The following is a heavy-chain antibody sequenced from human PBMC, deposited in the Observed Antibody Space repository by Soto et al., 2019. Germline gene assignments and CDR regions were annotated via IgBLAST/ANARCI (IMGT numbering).Heavy chain of an antibody. Sequence: ASVKVSCKASGYTFTSYGISWVRQAPGQGLEWMGWISAYNGNTNYAQKLQGRVTMTTDTSTSTAYMELRSLRSDDTAVYYCARETGNPYYHSYGMDVWGQGTTVTVSS. CDR1: GYTFTSYG. CDR2: ISAYNGNT. D-gene: IGHD3-9*01. CDR3: ARETGNPYYHSYGMDV. J-gene: IGHJ6*02. V-gene: IGHV1-18*01.